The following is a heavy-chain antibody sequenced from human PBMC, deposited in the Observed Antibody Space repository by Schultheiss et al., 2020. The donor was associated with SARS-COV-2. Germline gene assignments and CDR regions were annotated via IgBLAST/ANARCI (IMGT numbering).Heavy chain of an antibody. V-gene: IGHV3-30*04. Sequence: GESLKISCVASGFSFSKFAMSWVRQAPGKGLEWVAVISYDGSNTYYADSVKGRFTISRDNAKNSLHLQMNSLRAEDTAVYYCVALRLWERYYYGMDVWGQGTTVTVSS. J-gene: IGHJ6*02. D-gene: IGHD5-18*01. CDR1: GFSFSKFA. CDR2: ISYDGSNT. CDR3: VALRLWERYYYGMDV.